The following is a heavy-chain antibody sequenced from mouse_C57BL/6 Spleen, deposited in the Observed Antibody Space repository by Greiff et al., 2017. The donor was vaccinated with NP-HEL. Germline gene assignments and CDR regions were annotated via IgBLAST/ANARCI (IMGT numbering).Heavy chain of an antibody. V-gene: IGHV1-64*01. CDR1: GYTFTSYW. CDR3: ARSGDAIAY. Sequence: QVQLQQPGAELVKPGASVKLSCKASGYTFTSYWMHWVKQRPGQGLEWIGMIHPNSGSTNYNEKFKGKATLTVDKSASTAYMQLSSLTSEDSAVYYWARSGDAIAYWGQGTLVTVSA. D-gene: IGHD3-3*01. CDR2: IHPNSGST. J-gene: IGHJ3*01.